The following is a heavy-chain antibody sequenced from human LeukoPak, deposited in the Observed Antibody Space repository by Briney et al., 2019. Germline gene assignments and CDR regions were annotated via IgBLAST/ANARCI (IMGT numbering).Heavy chain of an antibody. CDR1: GGSIRGYF. V-gene: IGHV4-59*01. D-gene: IGHD6-13*01. CDR2: IYYSGST. Sequence: PSETLSLTCTVSGGSIRGYFWTWIRQPPGKGLEWIGYIYYSGSTNYNPSLKSRVTIAVDTSKNQFSLRLHSVTAADTAVHYCAMAYSSRWYYFDYWGQGTLVTVSS. J-gene: IGHJ4*02. CDR3: AMAYSSRWYYFDY.